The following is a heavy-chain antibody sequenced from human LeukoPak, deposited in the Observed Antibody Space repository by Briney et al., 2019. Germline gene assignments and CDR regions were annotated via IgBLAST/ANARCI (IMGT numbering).Heavy chain of an antibody. V-gene: IGHV4-34*01. CDR2: INHSGST. J-gene: IGHJ4*02. CDR1: GGSFSGYY. Sequence: PSETLSLTCAVYGGSFSGYYWSWTRQPPGKGLEWIGEINHSGSTNYNPSLKSRVTISVDTSKNQFSLKLSSVTAADTAVYYCARKSSSWYFYFDYWGQGTLVTVSS. D-gene: IGHD6-13*01. CDR3: ARKSSSWYFYFDY.